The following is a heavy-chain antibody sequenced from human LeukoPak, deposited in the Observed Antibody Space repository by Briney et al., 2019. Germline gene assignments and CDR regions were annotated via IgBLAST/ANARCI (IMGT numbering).Heavy chain of an antibody. V-gene: IGHV1-2*04. CDR2: INPNSGGT. D-gene: IGHD5-18*01. CDR1: GYTFTGYY. J-gene: IGHJ4*02. CDR3: ARLTPYSGLDFDY. Sequence: GASVKVSCKASGYTFTGYYMHWVRQAPGQGLEWMGWINPNSGGTNYAQKFQGWVTMTRDTSISTAYMELSSLRSEDTAVYYCARLTPYSGLDFDYWGQGTLVTVSS.